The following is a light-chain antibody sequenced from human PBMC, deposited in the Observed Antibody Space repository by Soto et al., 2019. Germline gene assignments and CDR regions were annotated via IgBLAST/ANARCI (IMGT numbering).Light chain of an antibody. J-gene: IGKJ1*01. CDR3: QHYGSSPR. Sequence: EIVLTQSPGTLSLSPGERATLSCRSSQSVTTSYLAWYQRKPGQAPRLLIYGASSRATGIPNRFSGSGSGTDFTLTISRLEPEDCAVYYCQHYGSSPRFGQGTKGEIK. CDR1: QSVTTSY. CDR2: GAS. V-gene: IGKV3-20*01.